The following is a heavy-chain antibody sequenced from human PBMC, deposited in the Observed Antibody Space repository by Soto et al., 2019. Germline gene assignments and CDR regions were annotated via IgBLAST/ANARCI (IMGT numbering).Heavy chain of an antibody. Sequence: EEQLVESGGGLVQPGGSLKLSCVVSQIGFSSYWLTWVRQAPGKGLECVANINQDGREKYYEDSVKGRFTISRHNTKNSLYLHTNSLRAEDTSVYYCATDLTWPNYWGHGTLVAFSS. D-gene: IGHD2-8*01. CDR1: QIGFSSYW. V-gene: IGHV3-7*01. CDR2: INQDGREK. J-gene: IGHJ4*01. CDR3: ATDLTWPNY.